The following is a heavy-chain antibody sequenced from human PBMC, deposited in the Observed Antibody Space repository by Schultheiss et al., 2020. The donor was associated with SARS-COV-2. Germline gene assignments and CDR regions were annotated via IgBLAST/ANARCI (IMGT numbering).Heavy chain of an antibody. V-gene: IGHV3-30*18. CDR2: ISYDGSNK. CDR1: GFTFDDYG. CDR3: AKDLGYCSGGSCFYFDY. J-gene: IGHJ4*02. D-gene: IGHD2-15*01. Sequence: GGSLRLSFAASGFTFDDYGMSWVRQAPGKGLEWVAVISYDGSNKYYADSVKGRFTISRDNSKNTLYLQMNSLRAEDTAVYYCAKDLGYCSGGSCFYFDYWGQGTLVTVSS.